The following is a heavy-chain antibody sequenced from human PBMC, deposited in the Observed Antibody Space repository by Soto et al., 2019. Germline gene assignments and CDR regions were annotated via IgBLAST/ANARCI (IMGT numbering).Heavy chain of an antibody. V-gene: IGHV4-4*07. Sequence: NPSETLSLTCTVSGGSISSYYWSWIRQPAGKGLEWIGRIYTSGSTNYNPSLKSRVTMSVDTSKNQFSLKLSSVTAADTAVYYCARDRIGGTVTTDYYYYGMDVWGQGTTVTVSS. J-gene: IGHJ6*02. CDR1: GGSISSYY. D-gene: IGHD4-4*01. CDR2: IYTSGST. CDR3: ARDRIGGTVTTDYYYYGMDV.